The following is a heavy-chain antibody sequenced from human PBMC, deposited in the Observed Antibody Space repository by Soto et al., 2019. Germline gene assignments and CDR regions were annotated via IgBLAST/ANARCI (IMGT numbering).Heavy chain of an antibody. Sequence: SETLSLTCTVSGKSVSTFYWSWIRQPPGKGLEWIGHAYYSGSTNYDPSLKSRVTISVDMSKNQVSLRLTSVTAADTAVYYCARGTDYTQIASYHYGMDLWGQGTSVTVSS. J-gene: IGHJ6*02. CDR1: GKSVSTFY. CDR2: AYYSGST. D-gene: IGHD4-4*01. CDR3: ARGTDYTQIASYHYGMDL. V-gene: IGHV4-59*02.